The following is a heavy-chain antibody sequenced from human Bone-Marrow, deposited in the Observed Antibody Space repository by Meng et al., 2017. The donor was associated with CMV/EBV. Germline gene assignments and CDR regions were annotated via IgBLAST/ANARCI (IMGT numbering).Heavy chain of an antibody. CDR2: INPSGGST. CDR1: GNTFTGYY. CDR3: ARTSGYEPGRLDP. V-gene: IGHV1-46*01. Sequence: ASVKVSCKASGNTFTGYYMHWVRQAPGQGLEWMGIINPSGGSTSYAQKFQGRVTMTRDTSTSTVYMELSSLRSDDTAVYYCARTSGYEPGRLDPWGQGTLVTVSS. J-gene: IGHJ5*02. D-gene: IGHD5-12*01.